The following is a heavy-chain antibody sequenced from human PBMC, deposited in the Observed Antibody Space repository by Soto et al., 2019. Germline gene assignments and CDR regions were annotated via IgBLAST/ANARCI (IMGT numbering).Heavy chain of an antibody. CDR1: GYTFSNYA. D-gene: IGHD3-9*01. V-gene: IGHV1-18*01. J-gene: IGHJ4*02. CDR2: TSAYNGLR. CDR3: ARVDSLTAPFDY. Sequence: QVHLVQSGAEVKKPGASVKVSCKASGYTFSNYAISWVRQAPGQGLEWMGWTSAYNGLRNYAEKFQGRVTMTTDTSTRTAYMELRSLRSDDTAVYYCARVDSLTAPFDYWGQGTLVTVSS.